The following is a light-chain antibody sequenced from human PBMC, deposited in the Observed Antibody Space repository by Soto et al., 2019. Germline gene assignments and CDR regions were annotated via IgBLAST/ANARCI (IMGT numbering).Light chain of an antibody. J-gene: IGLJ2*01. CDR2: DVT. V-gene: IGLV2-14*01. Sequence: QSALTQPASVSGSPGQSIAISCTGTSSDVGSYDYVSWYQQHPGKAPKHLIYDVTRRPSGVSDRFSGYKSGNTASLTIAGLLSEDEAHYYCCSYRPSSTDVVFGGGTKLTVL. CDR3: CSYRPSSTDVV. CDR1: SSDVGSYDY.